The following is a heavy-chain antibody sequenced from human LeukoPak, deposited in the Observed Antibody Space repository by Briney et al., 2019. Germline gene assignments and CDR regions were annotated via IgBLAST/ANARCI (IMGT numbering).Heavy chain of an antibody. CDR1: RYTFTGYY. V-gene: IGHV1-2*02. CDR3: ARDRLSAALAGG. Sequence: ASVKVSCKASRYTFTGYYMQWVRQAPGQGLEWMGWIDPNSGGTNYAQKFQGRVTMTSDTSISIVYMELSRLTSDDTAVYYCARDRLSAALAGGWGQGTLVTVSS. CDR2: IDPNSGGT. D-gene: IGHD6-13*01. J-gene: IGHJ4*02.